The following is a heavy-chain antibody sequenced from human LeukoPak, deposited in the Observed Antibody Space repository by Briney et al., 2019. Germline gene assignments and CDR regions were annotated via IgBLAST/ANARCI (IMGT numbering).Heavy chain of an antibody. J-gene: IGHJ4*02. Sequence: PGGSLSLSCSAWGFTFSSFAMHWVRQAPGKGLEYVAAISRNGGSTYYADSVKGRFTIPRDNSKNTLYLQMSSLRAEDTAVYLCVKDLRSDFMGVLSRYLSYWGQGTLATVSS. CDR2: ISRNGGST. CDR3: VKDLRSDFMGVLSRYLSY. D-gene: IGHD2/OR15-2a*01. CDR1: GFTFSSFA. V-gene: IGHV3-64D*09.